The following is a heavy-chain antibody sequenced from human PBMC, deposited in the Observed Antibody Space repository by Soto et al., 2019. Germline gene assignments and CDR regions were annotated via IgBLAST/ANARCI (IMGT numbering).Heavy chain of an antibody. V-gene: IGHV1-46*03. D-gene: IGHD6-6*01. CDR3: ARDLPSSSYGLDV. Sequence: QVQLVQSGTEVKKPGASLSISCKASGYTFINYYMHWVRQAPGQGLEWMGAIDPSGDSSTTYAQNFQGRVTITRDTSTSTVYLELTSLRSEDTAVYYCARDLPSSSYGLDVWGQGTTVTVS. CDR2: IDPSGDSST. CDR1: GYTFINYY. J-gene: IGHJ6*02.